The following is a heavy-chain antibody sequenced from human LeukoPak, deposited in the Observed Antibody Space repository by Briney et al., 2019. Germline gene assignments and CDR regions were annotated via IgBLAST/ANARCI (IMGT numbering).Heavy chain of an antibody. J-gene: IGHJ4*02. D-gene: IGHD6-25*01. V-gene: IGHV3-23*01. CDR1: GFTFSSYA. CDR2: ISGSGGST. CDR3: AKCWASGRNPLFGY. Sequence: GGSLRLSCAASGFTFSSYAMSWVRQAPGKGLEWVSAISGSGGSTYYADSVKGRFTISRDNSKNTLYLQMNSLRAEDTAVNYCAKCWASGRNPLFGYWGQGTLVTVSS.